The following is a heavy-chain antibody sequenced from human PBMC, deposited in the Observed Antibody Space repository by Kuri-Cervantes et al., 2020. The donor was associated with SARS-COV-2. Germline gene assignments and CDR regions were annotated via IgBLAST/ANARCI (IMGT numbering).Heavy chain of an antibody. V-gene: IGHV3-11*06. CDR2: IGSSSSYT. Sequence: GGSLRLSCTASGFTFGDYYMSWIRQAPGKGLEWVSYIGSSSSYTNYADSVKGRFTISRDNARNSLYLEMNSLGVEDTALYYCVRVLVRGLMSRRYFDFWGQGTLVTVSS. CDR1: GFTFGDYY. D-gene: IGHD3-10*01. J-gene: IGHJ4*02. CDR3: VRVLVRGLMSRRYFDF.